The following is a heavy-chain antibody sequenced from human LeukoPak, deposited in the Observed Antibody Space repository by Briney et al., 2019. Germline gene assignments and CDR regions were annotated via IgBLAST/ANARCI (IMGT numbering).Heavy chain of an antibody. CDR1: GFDFSDYI. V-gene: IGHV3-21*01. CDR2: ISNSSSYI. D-gene: IGHD6-19*01. J-gene: IGHJ4*02. Sequence: PGGSLRLSCQASGFDFSDYIMSWVRQAPGKGLEWVSSISNSSSYIYYADSVKGRFTISRDNAKNSLYLQMNSLRAEDTGVYYCARRVAVADNYFDYWGQGTLVTVSS. CDR3: ARRVAVADNYFDY.